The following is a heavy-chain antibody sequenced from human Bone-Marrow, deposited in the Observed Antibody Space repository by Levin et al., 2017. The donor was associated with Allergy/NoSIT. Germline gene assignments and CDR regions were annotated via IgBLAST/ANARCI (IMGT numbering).Heavy chain of an antibody. D-gene: IGHD4-17*01. CDR1: EYKFNSFW. V-gene: IGHV5-51*01. Sequence: GESLKISCKASEYKFNSFWIGWVRQMSGKGLEWMGIINPGDSDFRYSPSFQGQVTISADQSTNTAYLQWTSLKASDTAMYYCARLRGDYIKDPEYLQHWGQGTLVNVSS. J-gene: IGHJ1*01. CDR3: ARLRGDYIKDPEYLQH. CDR2: INPGDSDF.